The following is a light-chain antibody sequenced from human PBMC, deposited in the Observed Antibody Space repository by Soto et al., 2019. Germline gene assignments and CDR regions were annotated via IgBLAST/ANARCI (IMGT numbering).Light chain of an antibody. CDR2: DVS. V-gene: IGLV2-14*01. Sequence: QSVLTQPASVSGSPGQSSTISCPGTTSYVGRYNYVSWYQQHPGKAPKLIIYDVSNRPSGVSNRFSGSKSGNAASLTISGLQAEDEADYYCNSYTSSSTYVFGTGTKVTVL. J-gene: IGLJ1*01. CDR1: TSYVGRYNY. CDR3: NSYTSSSTYV.